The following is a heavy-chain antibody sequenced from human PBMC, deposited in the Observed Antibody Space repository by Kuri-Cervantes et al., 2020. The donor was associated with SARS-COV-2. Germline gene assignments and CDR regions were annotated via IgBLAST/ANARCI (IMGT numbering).Heavy chain of an antibody. CDR3: ARDLGGVSGPFDY. D-gene: IGHD3-16*01. J-gene: IGHJ4*02. V-gene: IGHV3-53*01. CDR1: GFTVSGNY. CDR2: IYTGDKT. Sequence: ETLSLTCAASGFTVSGNYMSWVRQAPEKGLEWLSVIYTGDKTYYADSVKGRLTISRDNSKNTVYLQMNSLRAEDTAVYYCARDLGGVSGPFDYWGQGTLVTVSS.